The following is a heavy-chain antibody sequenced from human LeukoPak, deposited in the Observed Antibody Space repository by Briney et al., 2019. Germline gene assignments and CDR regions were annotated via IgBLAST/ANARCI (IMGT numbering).Heavy chain of an antibody. D-gene: IGHD6-19*01. CDR2: IYSDGRT. V-gene: IGHV3-53*01. CDR1: GFTVSTNY. CDR3: TRDPTAVADRGDY. J-gene: IGHJ4*02. Sequence: PGGSLRTSCAASGFTVSTNYLSWVRQAPGKGLEWVSSIYSDGRTYYADSVKGRFTISRDNFKNSVYLQMNSLRAEDTAVYYCTRDPTAVADRGDYWGQGTLVTVSS.